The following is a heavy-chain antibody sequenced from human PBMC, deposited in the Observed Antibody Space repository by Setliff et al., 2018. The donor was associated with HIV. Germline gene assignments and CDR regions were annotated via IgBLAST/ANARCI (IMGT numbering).Heavy chain of an antibody. CDR1: GGSISSYY. Sequence: PSETLSLTCTVSGGSISSYYWSWIRQPPGKGLEWIGYIYYSGSTNYNPSLKSRVTISVDTSKNQFSLKLSSVIAADTAVYYCARIFGDQGYYYGMDVWSQGTTVTVSS. CDR2: IYYSGST. V-gene: IGHV4-59*01. J-gene: IGHJ6*02. D-gene: IGHD3-3*01. CDR3: ARIFGDQGYYYGMDV.